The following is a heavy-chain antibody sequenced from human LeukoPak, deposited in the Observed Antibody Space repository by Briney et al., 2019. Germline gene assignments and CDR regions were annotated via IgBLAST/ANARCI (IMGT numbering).Heavy chain of an antibody. D-gene: IGHD2-15*01. Sequence: PGGSLRLSCAASGFTVSSNYMSWVRQAPGKGLEWVSVIYSGGSTYYADSVKGRFTISRHNSKNTLYLQMNSLRAEDTAVYYCARDRVVVAATASLYYYYGMDVGGQGTTVTVAS. CDR1: GFTVSSNY. J-gene: IGHJ6*02. CDR3: ARDRVVVAATASLYYYYGMDV. V-gene: IGHV3-53*04. CDR2: IYSGGST.